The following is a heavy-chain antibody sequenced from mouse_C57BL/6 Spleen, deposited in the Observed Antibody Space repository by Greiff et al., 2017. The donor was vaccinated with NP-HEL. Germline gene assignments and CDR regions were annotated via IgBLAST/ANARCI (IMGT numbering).Heavy chain of an antibody. D-gene: IGHD1-1*01. V-gene: IGHV1-59*01. J-gene: IGHJ3*01. CDR3: ARDYYGSEAWFAY. CDR1: GYTFTSYW. Sequence: QVQLQQPGAELVRPGTSVKLSCKASGYTFTSYWMHWVKQRPGQGLEWIGVIDPSDSYTNYNQKFKGKATLTVDTSSSTAYMQLSSLTSEDSAVYYCARDYYGSEAWFAYWGQGTLVTVSA. CDR2: IDPSDSYT.